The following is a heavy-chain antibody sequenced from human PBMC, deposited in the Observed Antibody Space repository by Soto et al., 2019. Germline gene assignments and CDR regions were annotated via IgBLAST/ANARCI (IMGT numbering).Heavy chain of an antibody. V-gene: IGHV4-30-2*01. CDR1: GGSISSGGYS. D-gene: IGHD5-12*01. Sequence: SETLSLXCAVSGGSISSGGYSWSWIRQPPGKGLEWIGYIYHSGSTYYNPSLKSRVTISVDRSKNQFSLKLSSVTAADTAVYYCAREGYSGYDSPGYFDYWGQGTLVTVSS. CDR2: IYHSGST. J-gene: IGHJ4*02. CDR3: AREGYSGYDSPGYFDY.